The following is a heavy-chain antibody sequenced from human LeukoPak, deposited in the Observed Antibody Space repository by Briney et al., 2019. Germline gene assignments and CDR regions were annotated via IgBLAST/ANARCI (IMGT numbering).Heavy chain of an antibody. D-gene: IGHD3-16*01. CDR2: ISSSGSTI. Sequence: GGSLRLSCAASGFTFSSYEMNWVRQVPGKGLEWVSYISSSGSTIYYADSVKGRFTISRDNAKNSLYLQMNSLRAEDTAVYYCARDHYDSYYMDVWGKGTTVTVSS. CDR1: GFTFSSYE. CDR3: ARDHYDSYYMDV. V-gene: IGHV3-48*03. J-gene: IGHJ6*03.